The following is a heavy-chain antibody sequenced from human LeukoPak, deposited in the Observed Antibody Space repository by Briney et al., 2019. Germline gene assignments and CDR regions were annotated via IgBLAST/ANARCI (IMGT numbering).Heavy chain of an antibody. Sequence: GGSLRLSCAASGFTFSSYAMHWVRQAPGKGLEWVAVISYDGSNKYYADSVKGRFTISRDNSRNTLYLQMNSLRAEDTAVYYCARVGIAVAGSFDYWGQGTLVTVSS. J-gene: IGHJ4*02. CDR3: ARVGIAVAGSFDY. CDR2: ISYDGSNK. CDR1: GFTFSSYA. D-gene: IGHD6-19*01. V-gene: IGHV3-30*04.